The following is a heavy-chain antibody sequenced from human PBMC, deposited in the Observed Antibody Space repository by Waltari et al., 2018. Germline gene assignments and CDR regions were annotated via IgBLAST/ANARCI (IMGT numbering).Heavy chain of an antibody. V-gene: IGHV3-23*01. CDR3: AKDLDYGGNFDY. CDR1: SYA. Sequence: SYAMSWVRQAPGKGLEWVSAISGSGGSTYYADSVKGRFTISRDNSKNTLYLQMNSLRAEDTAVYYCAKDLDYGGNFDYWGQGTLVTVSS. J-gene: IGHJ4*02. D-gene: IGHD4-17*01. CDR2: ISGSGGST.